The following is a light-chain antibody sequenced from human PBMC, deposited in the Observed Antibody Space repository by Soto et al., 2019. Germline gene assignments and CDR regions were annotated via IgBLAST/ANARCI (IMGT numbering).Light chain of an antibody. CDR3: CSYSRSSTFYV. CDR1: SSDVGGYYY. J-gene: IGLJ1*01. CDR2: QVT. V-gene: IGLV2-14*01. Sequence: QSVLTQPASVSGSPGQSITISCTGTSSDVGGYYYVSWYQHHPGKAPKLIIYQVTSRPSGVSNRFSASKSGNTASLTISALQAEDEALYYCCSYSRSSTFYVLGTGTKVTLL.